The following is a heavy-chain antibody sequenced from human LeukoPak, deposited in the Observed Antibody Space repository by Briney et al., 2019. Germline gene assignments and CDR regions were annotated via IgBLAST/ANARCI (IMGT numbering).Heavy chain of an antibody. V-gene: IGHV4-34*01. CDR1: GESFSGYY. CDR2: INHSGST. D-gene: IGHD6-13*01. J-gene: IGHJ3*01. CDR3: ARGTIAASS. Sequence: SETLSLTCAVYGESFSGYYWSWIRQPPGKGLEWIGEINHSGSTNYNPSLKSRVTISVDTSKNQFSLKLSSVTAADTAVYYCARGTIAASSWGQGTMVTVSP.